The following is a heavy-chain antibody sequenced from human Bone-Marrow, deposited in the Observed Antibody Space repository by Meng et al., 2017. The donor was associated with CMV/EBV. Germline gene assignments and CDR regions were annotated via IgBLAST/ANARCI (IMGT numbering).Heavy chain of an antibody. CDR1: GGSFSGYY. D-gene: IGHD3-3*01. V-gene: IGHV4-34*01. CDR2: INHSGST. J-gene: IGHJ5*02. CDR3: ARLLRFLRDRFDP. Sequence: GSLRLSCAVYGGSFSGYYWSWIRQPPGKGLEWIGEINHSGSTNYNPSLKSRVTISVDTSKNQFSLKLSSVTAADTAVYYCARLLRFLRDRFDPWGQGTLVTVSS.